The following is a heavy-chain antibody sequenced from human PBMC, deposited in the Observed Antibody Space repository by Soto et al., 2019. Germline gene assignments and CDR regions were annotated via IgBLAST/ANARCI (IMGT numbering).Heavy chain of an antibody. Sequence: SETLSLTCTVSGGSISSGGYYWSWIRQHPGKGLEWIGYIYYSGSTYYNPSLKSRVTISVDTSKNQFSLKLSSVTAADTAVYYCARGYYVIPHNWFDPWGQGTLVTVSS. CDR2: IYYSGST. J-gene: IGHJ5*02. D-gene: IGHD1-26*01. V-gene: IGHV4-31*03. CDR3: ARGYYVIPHNWFDP. CDR1: GGSISSGGYY.